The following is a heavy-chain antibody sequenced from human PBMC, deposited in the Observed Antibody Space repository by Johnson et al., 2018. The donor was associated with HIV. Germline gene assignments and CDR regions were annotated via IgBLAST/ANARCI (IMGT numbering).Heavy chain of an antibody. CDR2: ISSSGTTV. V-gene: IGHV3-11*04. Sequence: VESGGGLVKPGGSLRLSCVASGFTFSDYYMSWIRQTPGKGLEWVSYISSSGTTVYNADSVKGRFSISRDNAKQSLYLQMNSLRAEDTAVYYCARDRGYWDAFDIWGQGTMVTVSS. CDR3: ARDRGYWDAFDI. D-gene: IGHD3-22*01. J-gene: IGHJ3*02. CDR1: GFTFSDYY.